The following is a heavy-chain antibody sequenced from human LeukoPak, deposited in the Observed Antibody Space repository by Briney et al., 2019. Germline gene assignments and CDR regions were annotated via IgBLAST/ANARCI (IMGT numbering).Heavy chain of an antibody. Sequence: ASVKVSCTVSGYTLTELSMHWVRQAPGKGLEWMGGFNPEDGETVYARSFQGRVTMTEDTSTDTSTDIVYMELSRLTSDDTAVYYCATDWGRNSGSYFDLDIWGQGTMVTVSS. D-gene: IGHD1-26*01. CDR3: ATDWGRNSGSYFDLDI. CDR2: FNPEDGET. V-gene: IGHV1-24*01. J-gene: IGHJ3*02. CDR1: GYTLTELS.